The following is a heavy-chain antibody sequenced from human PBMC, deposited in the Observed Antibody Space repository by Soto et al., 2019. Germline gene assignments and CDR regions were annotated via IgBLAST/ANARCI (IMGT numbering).Heavy chain of an antibody. CDR1: GYTFTNYG. V-gene: IGHV1-18*01. J-gene: IGHJ4*02. CDR3: ARAVRVINVTWKVPLAY. CDR2: ISTYNGDT. D-gene: IGHD1-1*01. Sequence: QVQLVQSGAEVKKPGASLKVSCKASGYTFTNYGFNWVRQAPGQGLEWMGWISTYNGDTEYAQKFQGRLTMTTDTATTTAYMELRSLTSDDTAVYYCARAVRVINVTWKVPLAYWGQGTLVTVSS.